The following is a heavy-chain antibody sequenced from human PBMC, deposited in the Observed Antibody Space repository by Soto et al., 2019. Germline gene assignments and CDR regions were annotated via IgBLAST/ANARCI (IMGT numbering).Heavy chain of an antibody. D-gene: IGHD3-10*01. Sequence: GSLILSCAASGVTFSSYSLMSVLQAPGKGLEWVSATSGSGGSTYYSDSVKGRFTISRDNSKNTLYLQMNSLRAEDTAVYYCMVRGVITLVFDYWGQGTLVTVSS. V-gene: IGHV3-23*01. CDR1: GVTFSSYS. CDR3: MVRGVITLVFDY. J-gene: IGHJ4*02. CDR2: TSGSGGST.